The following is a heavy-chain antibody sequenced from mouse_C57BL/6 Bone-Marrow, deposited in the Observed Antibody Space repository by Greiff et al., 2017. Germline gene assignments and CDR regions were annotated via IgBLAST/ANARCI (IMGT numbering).Heavy chain of an antibody. D-gene: IGHD2-5*01. CDR3: ARHEGAYYSNYVAMDY. Sequence: LQESGAELVKPGASVKLSCKASGYTFTEYTIHWVKQRSGQGLEWIGWFYPGSGSIKYNEKFKDKATLTADKSSSTVYMELSRLTSEDSAVYFCARHEGAYYSNYVAMDYWGQGTSVTVSS. CDR1: GYTFTEYT. J-gene: IGHJ4*01. V-gene: IGHV1-62-2*01. CDR2: FYPGSGSI.